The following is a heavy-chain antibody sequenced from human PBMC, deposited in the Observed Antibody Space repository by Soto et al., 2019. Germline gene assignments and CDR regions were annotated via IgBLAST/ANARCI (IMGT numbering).Heavy chain of an antibody. CDR3: ARGNDGSDYYVDC. CDR1: GGTFSDQT. D-gene: IGHD3-22*01. V-gene: IGHV1-69*01. J-gene: IGHJ4*02. Sequence: QVQLVQSGAEVKRPGSSVKVSCKASGGTFSDQTIGWVRQAPGQGLEWIGGIVPIVGTPNYAQTFQGRVTIPADESTSTASMELSGLRSEDTAGYYCARGNDGSDYYVDCWSQGTLVTVSS. CDR2: IVPIVGTP.